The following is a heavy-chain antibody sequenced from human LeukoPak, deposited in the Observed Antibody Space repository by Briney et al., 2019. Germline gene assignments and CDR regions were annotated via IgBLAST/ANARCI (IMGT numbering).Heavy chain of an antibody. CDR3: AKSSGDSYFDY. J-gene: IGHJ4*02. CDR2: MRYDEIKI. V-gene: IGHV3-7*03. CDR1: GFAFNTYW. D-gene: IGHD3-10*01. Sequence: GGSLRLSCAASGFAFNTYWMAWVRQAPGKGLEWVANMRYDEIKIHYVDSVKGRFTISRDNAKNSLYLQINSLRAEDTALYYCAKSSGDSYFDYWGQGTLVTVSS.